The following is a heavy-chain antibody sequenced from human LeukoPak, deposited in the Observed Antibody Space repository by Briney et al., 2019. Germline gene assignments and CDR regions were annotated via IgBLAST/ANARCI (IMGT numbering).Heavy chain of an antibody. J-gene: IGHJ5*02. Sequence: SETLSLTCTVSGGSISSSTYYWGWIRQPPGKGLEWIGSIYYSGTTHYSPSLESRVTISVDTSKNQFSLKLSSVTAADTAIYNCAKGAGGFSYYNWFDPWGQGTLVTVSS. D-gene: IGHD5-18*01. CDR3: AKGAGGFSYYNWFDP. CDR2: IYYSGTT. V-gene: IGHV4-39*07. CDR1: GGSISSSTYY.